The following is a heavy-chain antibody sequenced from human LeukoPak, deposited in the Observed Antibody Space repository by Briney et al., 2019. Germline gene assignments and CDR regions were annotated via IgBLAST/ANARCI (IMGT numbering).Heavy chain of an antibody. D-gene: IGHD2-2*01. CDR1: GDSISTLY. V-gene: IGHV4-59*12. CDR3: ARDQLYCSSSSCRNLGWFDP. J-gene: IGHJ5*02. CDR2: IYSGGST. Sequence: SETLSLTCTVSGDSISTLYWSWIRQPPGKGLEWIGYIYSGGSTNYNPSLKSRVTISVDTSKNQFSLRLISVTAADTAVYYCARDQLYCSSSSCRNLGWFDPWGQGTLVTVSS.